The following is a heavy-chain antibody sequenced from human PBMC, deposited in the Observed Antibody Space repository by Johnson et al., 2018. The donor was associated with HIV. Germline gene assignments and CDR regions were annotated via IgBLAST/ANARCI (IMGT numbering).Heavy chain of an antibody. CDR1: GFTFSSYG. CDR3: ARDHEAVPGGFDI. V-gene: IGHV3-33*08. D-gene: IGHD1-1*01. CDR2: IWYAGSNK. Sequence: QVQLVESGGGVVQPGRSLRLSCAASGFTFSSYGMHWVRQAPGKGLESVAVIWYAGSNKYYADSVKGRFTISRDNSKNTPYLQMNSLRAEDTAVYYCARDHEAVPGGFDIWGQGTMVSVS. J-gene: IGHJ3*02.